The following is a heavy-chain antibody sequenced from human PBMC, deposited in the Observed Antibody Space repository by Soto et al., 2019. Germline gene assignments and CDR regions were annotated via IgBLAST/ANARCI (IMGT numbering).Heavy chain of an antibody. V-gene: IGHV4-30-4*01. J-gene: IGHJ3*02. D-gene: IGHD3-22*01. CDR1: GGSISSGDYY. CDR3: ARREKGSDYYDSSGYFGFGAFDI. CDR2: IYYSGST. Sequence: SETLSLTCTVSGGSISSGDYYWSWIRQPPGKGLEWIGYIYYSGSTYYNPSLKSRVTISVDTSKNQFSLKLSSVTAADTAVYYCARREKGSDYYDSSGYFGFGAFDIWGQGTMVTVSS.